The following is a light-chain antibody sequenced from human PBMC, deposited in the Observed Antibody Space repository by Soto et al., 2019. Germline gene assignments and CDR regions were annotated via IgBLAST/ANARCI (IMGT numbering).Light chain of an antibody. Sequence: DIQIAQSPCCLSASLGDRVTITFRASQSIRRFLNWNQQKPGKAPKLLIYAASSLESGVPSRFSGSGSGTGFTLTISSLQPEDFATYHCQQSYITPVTFGQGTRLEIK. V-gene: IGKV1-39*01. CDR3: QQSYITPVT. CDR2: AAS. J-gene: IGKJ5*01. CDR1: QSIRRF.